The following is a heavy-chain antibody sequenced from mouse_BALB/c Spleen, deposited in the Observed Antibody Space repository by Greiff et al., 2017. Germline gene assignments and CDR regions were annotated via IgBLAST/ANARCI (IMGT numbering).Heavy chain of an antibody. Sequence: VQLQQSGAELVRPGSSVKLSCKASGYAFSSYWLNWVKQRPGQGLEWMGLIYPGDGDTNYNGKFKGKATLTADKSSSTAYLQLSSLTSEDSAVYFCARSYYVQYYCAMDYWGQGTSVTVSS. J-gene: IGHJ4*01. CDR3: ARSYYVQYYCAMDY. CDR2: IYPGDGDT. V-gene: IGHV1-80*01. D-gene: IGHD1-1*01. CDR1: GYAFSSYW.